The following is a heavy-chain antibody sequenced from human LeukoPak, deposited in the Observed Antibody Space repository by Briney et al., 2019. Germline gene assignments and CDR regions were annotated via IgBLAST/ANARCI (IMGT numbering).Heavy chain of an antibody. CDR3: ARDRSLAAAEDWFDP. CDR2: ISGSGGST. V-gene: IGHV3-23*01. J-gene: IGHJ5*02. CDR1: GFTFSSYA. D-gene: IGHD6-13*01. Sequence: GGSLRLSCAASGFTFSSYAMSWVRQAPGKGLEWVSAISGSGGSTYYADSVKGRFTISRDNSKNTLYLQMNSLRAEDTAVYYCARDRSLAAAEDWFDPWGQGTLVTVSS.